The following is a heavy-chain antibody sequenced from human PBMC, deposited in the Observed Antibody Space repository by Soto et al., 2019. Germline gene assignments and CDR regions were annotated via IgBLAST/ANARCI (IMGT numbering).Heavy chain of an antibody. CDR2: MNPNSGNT. J-gene: IGHJ1*01. CDR1: GYTFTSYD. CDR3: ARAVDYYDSSGYYTHELFQL. V-gene: IGHV1-8*01. Sequence: ASVKVSCKASGYTFTSYDINWVRQATGQGLEWMGWMNPNSGNTGYAQKFQGRVTMTRNTSISTANMELSSLRSDDTAVYYCARAVDYYDSSGYYTHELFQLWGQGTLVTGSS. D-gene: IGHD3-22*01.